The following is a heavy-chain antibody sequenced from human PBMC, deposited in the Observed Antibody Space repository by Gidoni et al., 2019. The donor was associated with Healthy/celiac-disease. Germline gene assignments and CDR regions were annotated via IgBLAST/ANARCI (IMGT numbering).Heavy chain of an antibody. J-gene: IGHJ4*02. CDR1: GFTFSSYS. Sequence: EVQLVESGGGLVKHGGSLRHSCAAAGFTFSSYSMNWVRQAPGKGLEWVASISSSSSYIYYADSLKGRFTISRDNAKNSLYLQMNSLRAEDTAVYYCAREVLSSGWYYFDYWGQGTLVTVSS. CDR2: ISSSSSYI. V-gene: IGHV3-21*01. D-gene: IGHD6-19*01. CDR3: AREVLSSGWYYFDY.